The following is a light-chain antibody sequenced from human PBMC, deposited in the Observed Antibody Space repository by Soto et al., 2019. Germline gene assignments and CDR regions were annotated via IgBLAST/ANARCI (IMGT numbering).Light chain of an antibody. V-gene: IGKV1-33*01. CDR2: HAS. CDR1: QNITNN. CDR3: QQYDGLPPLT. Sequence: DVEITHSPYSLSASIGYIFTITFHSSQNITNNLSWYRQKPGKAPNLLIYHASKLAKGVTSRFSGSGSGTDFSFIITSLQREDLATYYCQQYDGLPPLTFGQGTRLEIK. J-gene: IGKJ5*01.